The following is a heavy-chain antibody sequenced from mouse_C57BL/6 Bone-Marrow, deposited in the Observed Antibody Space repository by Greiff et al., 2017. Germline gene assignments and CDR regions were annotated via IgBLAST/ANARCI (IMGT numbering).Heavy chain of an antibody. D-gene: IGHD2-4*01. CDR2: ISSGGSYT. V-gene: IGHV5-6*01. CDR1: GFTFSSYG. J-gene: IGHJ3*01. Sequence: DVHLVESGGDLVKPGGSLKLSCAASGFTFSSYGLSWVRPTPDKRLEWVATISSGGSYTYYPDSVKGRFTISRDNAKNTLYLQMSSLKSEDTAMYYCARQGDDYWFAYWGQGTLVTVSA. CDR3: ARQGDDYWFAY.